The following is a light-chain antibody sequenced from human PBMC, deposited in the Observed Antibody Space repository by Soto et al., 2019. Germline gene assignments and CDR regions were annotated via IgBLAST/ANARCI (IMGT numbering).Light chain of an antibody. CDR3: SSYTSGRDVYV. J-gene: IGLJ1*01. CDR1: SSDVGSYHY. V-gene: IGLV2-14*01. Sequence: QSVLTQPASVSGSPGQSIIISCTGTSSDVGSYHYVSWFQQHPGKAPKLIIFEVSDRPSGVSTRFSGSKSGDTASLTISGLQADDEADYYCSSYTSGRDVYVFGGGTKV. CDR2: EVS.